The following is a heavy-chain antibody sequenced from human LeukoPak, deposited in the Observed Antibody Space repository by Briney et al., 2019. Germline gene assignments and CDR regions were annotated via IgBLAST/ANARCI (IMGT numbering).Heavy chain of an antibody. V-gene: IGHV1-2*02. D-gene: IGHD5-24*01. CDR3: ARDSHGYNYGGLESFRVGYFDY. CDR2: INPNSGGT. Sequence: ASVKVSCKASGYTFTGYYMHWVRQAPGQGLEWMGWINPNSGGTNYAQKFQGRVTMTRDTSISTAYMELSRLRSDDTAVYYCARDSHGYNYGGLESFRVGYFDYWGQGTLVTVSS. CDR1: GYTFTGYY. J-gene: IGHJ4*02.